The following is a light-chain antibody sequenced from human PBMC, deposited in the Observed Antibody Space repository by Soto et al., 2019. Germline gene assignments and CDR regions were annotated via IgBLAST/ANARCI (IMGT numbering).Light chain of an antibody. CDR3: SSYTGSSSLV. Sequence: QSALTQPASVSGSPGQSITISCTGTSSDVGAYNYISWYQQHPDKAPKLILYEVNNWPSGVSLRFSGSKSGNAASPTISGRRAEDEANYYCSSYTGSSSLVFGGGTKLTVL. J-gene: IGLJ3*02. CDR2: EVN. V-gene: IGLV2-14*01. CDR1: SSDVGAYNY.